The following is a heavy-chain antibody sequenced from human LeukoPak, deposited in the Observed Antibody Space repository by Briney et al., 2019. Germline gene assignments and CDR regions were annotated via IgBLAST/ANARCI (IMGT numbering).Heavy chain of an antibody. CDR2: ISYDGSNK. V-gene: IGHV3-30*18. D-gene: IGHD3-22*01. CDR1: GFTFDDYA. Sequence: PGRSLRLSCAASGFTFDDYAMHWVRQAPGKGLEWVAVISYDGSNKYYADSVKGRFTISRDNSKNTLYLQMNSLRAEDTAVYYCAKDLYYYDSSGYKLFHWGQGTLVTVSS. J-gene: IGHJ4*02. CDR3: AKDLYYYDSSGYKLFH.